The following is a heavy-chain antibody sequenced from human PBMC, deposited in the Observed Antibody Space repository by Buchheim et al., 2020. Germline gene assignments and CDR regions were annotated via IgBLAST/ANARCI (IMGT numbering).Heavy chain of an antibody. Sequence: EVQLVESGGGLVQPGGSLRLSCAASGFTFSSYEMNWVRQAPGKGLEWVSYISSSGSTIYYAASVKGRFTISRDNAKNSLYLQMNSLRAEDTAVYYCARGYSSSSFYYYGMDVWGQGTT. D-gene: IGHD6-6*01. V-gene: IGHV3-48*03. CDR2: ISSSGSTI. CDR3: ARGYSSSSFYYYGMDV. J-gene: IGHJ6*02. CDR1: GFTFSSYE.